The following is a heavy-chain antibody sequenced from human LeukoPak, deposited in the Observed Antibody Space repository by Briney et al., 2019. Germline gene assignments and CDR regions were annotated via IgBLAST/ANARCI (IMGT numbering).Heavy chain of an antibody. CDR2: MNPNSGNT. D-gene: IGHD3-22*01. CDR3: ARGRFYYDSSGYYVLSS. J-gene: IGHJ4*02. Sequence: ASVNDSRKASGYTFTSYDINWVRQATGQGLAWMGWMNPNSGNTGYAQKFQGRVTMTRNTSISTAYMELSSLRSEDTAVYYCARGRFYYDSSGYYVLSSWGQGTLVTVSS. V-gene: IGHV1-8*01. CDR1: GYTFTSYD.